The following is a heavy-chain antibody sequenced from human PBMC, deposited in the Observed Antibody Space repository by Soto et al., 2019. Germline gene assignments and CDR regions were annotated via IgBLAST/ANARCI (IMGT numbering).Heavy chain of an antibody. V-gene: IGHV4-59*01. Sequence: NPSETLSLTCTVSGGSISSYYWSWIRQPPGKGLEWIGYIYYSGSTNYNPSLKSRVTISVDTSKNQFSLKLSSVTAADTAVYYCARVPSDYSDAFDIWGQGTMVTVS. D-gene: IGHD4-4*01. J-gene: IGHJ3*02. CDR1: GGSISSYY. CDR3: ARVPSDYSDAFDI. CDR2: IYYSGST.